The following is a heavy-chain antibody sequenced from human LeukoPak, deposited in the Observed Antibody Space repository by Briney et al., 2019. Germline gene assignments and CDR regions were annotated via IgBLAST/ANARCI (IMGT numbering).Heavy chain of an antibody. J-gene: IGHJ6*03. Sequence: GGSLRLSCAASGSTFSDYYMSWIRQAPGKGLEWVSYISSSGSTIYYADSVKGRFTISRDNAKNSLYLQMNSLRAEDTAVYYCASPRGSYYYYMDVWGKGTTVTVSS. D-gene: IGHD1-26*01. V-gene: IGHV3-11*01. CDR2: ISSSGSTI. CDR1: GSTFSDYY. CDR3: ASPRGSYYYYMDV.